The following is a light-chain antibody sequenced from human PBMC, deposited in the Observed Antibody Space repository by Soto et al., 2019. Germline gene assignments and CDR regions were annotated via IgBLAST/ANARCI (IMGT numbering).Light chain of an antibody. CDR2: GSS. CDR3: QQYNNWPPFT. V-gene: IGKV3-15*01. CDR1: QSVTTN. J-gene: IGKJ2*01. Sequence: EMGMTQSPATLSVSPVERATLSCRASQSVTTNLAGFQQKPGQAPKRLIFGSSMRETGIPARFSRSGSGTEFNLTVSRLQSEDSATYCGQQYNNWPPFTFREGTKLELQ.